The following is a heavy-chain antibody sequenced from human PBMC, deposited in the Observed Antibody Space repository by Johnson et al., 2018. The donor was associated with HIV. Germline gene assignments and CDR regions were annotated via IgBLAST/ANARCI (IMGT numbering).Heavy chain of an antibody. J-gene: IGHJ3*01. V-gene: IGHV3-7*05. Sequence: EQLVESGGGLVQPGGSLRLSCVASGFTFSSYWMTWVRQAPGKGLECVANIKQDGGERYYVDSVKGRFTISRDNSKKSLYLQMNSLRAEDTAVYYCARDRDSIAGAPYAFDFWGQGTMVTVSS. D-gene: IGHD1-26*01. CDR1: GFTFSSYW. CDR3: ARDRDSIAGAPYAFDF. CDR2: IKQDGGER.